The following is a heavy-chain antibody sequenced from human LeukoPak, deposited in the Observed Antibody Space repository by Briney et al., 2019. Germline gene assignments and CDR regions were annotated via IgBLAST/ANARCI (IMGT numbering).Heavy chain of an antibody. J-gene: IGHJ6*03. Sequence: PSETLSLTCTVSGGSISSYYWSWIRQPAGKGLEWIGRIYTSGSTNYNPSLKSRVTMSADTSKNQFSLKLSSVTAADTAVYYCASLFWSGSMDVWGKGTTVTVSS. CDR3: ASLFWSGSMDV. D-gene: IGHD3-3*01. V-gene: IGHV4-4*07. CDR1: GGSISSYY. CDR2: IYTSGST.